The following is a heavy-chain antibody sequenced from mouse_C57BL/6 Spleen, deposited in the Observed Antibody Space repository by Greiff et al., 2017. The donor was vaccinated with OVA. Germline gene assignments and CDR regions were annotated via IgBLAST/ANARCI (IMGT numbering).Heavy chain of an antibody. D-gene: IGHD2-3*01. J-gene: IGHJ3*01. CDR2: IWSDGST. CDR3: ARHDDGYYTWFAY. CDR1: GFSLTSYG. Sequence: VKVVESGPGLVAPSQSLSITCTVSGFSLTSYGVHWVRQPPGKGLEWLVVIWSDGSTTYNSALKSRLSISKDNSKSQVFLKMNSLQTDDTAMYYCARHDDGYYTWFAYWGQGTLVTVSA. V-gene: IGHV2-6-1*01.